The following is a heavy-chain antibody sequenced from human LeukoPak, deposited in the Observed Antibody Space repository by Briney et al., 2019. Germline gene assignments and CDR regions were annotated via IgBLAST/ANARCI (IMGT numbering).Heavy chain of an antibody. Sequence: GRSLRLSCAASGFTFSSYAMHWVRQAPGKGLEWVAVISYDGSNKYYADSVKGRFTISRDSSENTLYLQMHSLRAEDTAVYYCARGGAGYAFDYWGQGTLVTVSS. J-gene: IGHJ4*02. D-gene: IGHD5-12*01. CDR1: GFTFSSYA. CDR3: ARGGAGYAFDY. V-gene: IGHV3-30*14. CDR2: ISYDGSNK.